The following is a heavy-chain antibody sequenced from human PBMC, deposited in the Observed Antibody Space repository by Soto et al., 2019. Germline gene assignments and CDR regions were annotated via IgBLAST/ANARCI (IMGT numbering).Heavy chain of an antibody. CDR2: IYRGGST. V-gene: IGHV3-53*01. CDR1: GFTVSSNY. D-gene: IGHD3-22*01. CDR3: ARATRMIRYYGMDV. J-gene: IGHJ6*02. Sequence: EVQLVESGGGLIQPGGSLRLSCAASGFTVSSNYMSWVRQAPGKGLEWVSVIYRGGSTYYADSVKGRFTISRDNSKTTLYLQMNSLRAEDTAVYYCARATRMIRYYGMDVWGQGTTVTVSS.